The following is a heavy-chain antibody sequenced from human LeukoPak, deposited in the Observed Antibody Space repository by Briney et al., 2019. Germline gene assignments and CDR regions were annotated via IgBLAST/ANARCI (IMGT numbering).Heavy chain of an antibody. CDR1: GFTFSSYA. Sequence: PGGSLRLSCAASGFTFSSYAMHWVRQAPGKGLEWVAVISYDGSNKYYADSVKGRFTISRDDSKNTVYLQMDSLRAEDTAVYYCVRDDAVSSGWYNWFDPWRQGALVTVSS. V-gene: IGHV3-30-3*01. CDR3: VRDDAVSSGWYNWFDP. CDR2: ISYDGSNK. J-gene: IGHJ5*02. D-gene: IGHD6-19*01.